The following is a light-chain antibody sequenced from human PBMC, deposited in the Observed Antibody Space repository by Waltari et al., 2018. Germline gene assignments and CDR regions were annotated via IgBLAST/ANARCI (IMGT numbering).Light chain of an antibody. Sequence: QSVLTPPPSASGPPGQRVTITCSGSNSHFGSNSVTWYQHFPGTAPKLLIFNNNQRPSGVPDRFSGSKSGTSASLAISGLQSEDEADYYCAAWDDSLNGLFGGGTKLTVL. CDR3: AAWDDSLNGL. CDR2: NNN. CDR1: NSHFGSNS. V-gene: IGLV1-44*01. J-gene: IGLJ3*02.